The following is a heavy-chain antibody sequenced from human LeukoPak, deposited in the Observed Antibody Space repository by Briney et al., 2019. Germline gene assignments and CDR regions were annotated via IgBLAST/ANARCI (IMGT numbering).Heavy chain of an antibody. CDR2: INPNSGGT. Sequence: GASVKVSCKASGYTFTGYYMHWVRQAPGQGLEWMGWINPNSGGTNYAQKFQGRVTMTRDTSISTAYMELSRLRSEDTAVYYCARIDDYGGNSGWTGGYFQHWGQGTLVTVSS. V-gene: IGHV1-2*02. D-gene: IGHD4-23*01. CDR1: GYTFTGYY. J-gene: IGHJ1*01. CDR3: ARIDDYGGNSGWTGGYFQH.